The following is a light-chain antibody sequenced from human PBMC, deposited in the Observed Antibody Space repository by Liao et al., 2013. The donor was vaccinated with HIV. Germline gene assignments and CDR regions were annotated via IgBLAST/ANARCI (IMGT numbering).Light chain of an antibody. J-gene: IGLJ1*01. Sequence: SYELTQPPSVSVAPGKTARITCGGNNIGSESVHWYQQKPGQAPVLVISYDSDRPSGIPERFSGSNSGNTATLTISRVEAGDEADYYCQMWDSSSDHPYVFGTGTQVTVL. V-gene: IGLV3-21*01. CDR2: YDS. CDR3: QMWDSSSDHPYV. CDR1: NIGSES.